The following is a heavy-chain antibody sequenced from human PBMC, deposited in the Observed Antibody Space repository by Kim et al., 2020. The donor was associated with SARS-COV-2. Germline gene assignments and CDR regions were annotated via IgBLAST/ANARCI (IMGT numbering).Heavy chain of an antibody. D-gene: IGHD3-22*01. CDR1: GFTFRNYR. Sequence: GGSLRLSCLASGFTFRNYRMHWVRQIPGKGLEWLSRVNADGDTTTYADSVKGRFTVSRDNARNTLFLQMTRLRPEDTAVYYCVRGYQTFGKLSRNYWGQGTLVTVSS. CDR2: VNADGDTT. V-gene: IGHV3-74*01. J-gene: IGHJ4*02. CDR3: VRGYQTFGKLSRNY.